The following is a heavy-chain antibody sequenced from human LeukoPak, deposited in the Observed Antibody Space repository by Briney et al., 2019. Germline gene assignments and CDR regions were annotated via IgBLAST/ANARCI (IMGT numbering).Heavy chain of an antibody. Sequence: VASVKVSCKASGYTFTSYAMNWVRQAAGQGLEWMGWINPNSGGTNYAQKFQGRVTMTRDTSISTAYMQLSRLRSDDTAVYYCARGLGFDYWGQGTLVTVSS. CDR2: INPNSGGT. CDR1: GYTFTSYA. V-gene: IGHV1-2*02. J-gene: IGHJ4*02. CDR3: ARGLGFDY.